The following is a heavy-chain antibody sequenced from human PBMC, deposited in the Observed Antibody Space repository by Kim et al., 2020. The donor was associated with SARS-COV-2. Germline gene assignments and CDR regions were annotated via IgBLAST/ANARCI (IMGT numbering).Heavy chain of an antibody. CDR3: AKDSTPSNGGYDSFDI. CDR2: IGGSDT. CDR1: GFTFNVHA. Sequence: GGSLRLSCAASGFTFNVHAMNWVRQAPGRGLEWVSTIGGSDTYYGDSVKGRFTISRDDANSTVYLQMSSLRAEDTAIYYCAKDSTPSNGGYDSFDIWGQG. V-gene: IGHV3-23*01. J-gene: IGHJ3*02. D-gene: IGHD6-25*01.